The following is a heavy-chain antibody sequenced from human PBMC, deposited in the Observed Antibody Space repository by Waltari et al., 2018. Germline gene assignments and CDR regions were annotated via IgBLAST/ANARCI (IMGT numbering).Heavy chain of an antibody. D-gene: IGHD2-21*01. V-gene: IGHV4-38-2*02. CDR1: GYSSSNGYY. J-gene: IGHJ5*01. CDR2: MFHEGRG. CDR3: ARISSGDLAFDS. Sequence: QVRLEESGARLVKASETLSLTCTVSGYSSSNGYYWVWIRQTPGGGLEWIGNMFHEGRGYDNPSLRSRVSISVDTSKNQLSLRLNSVTAADTATYYCARISSGDLAFDSWGHGIPVIVS.